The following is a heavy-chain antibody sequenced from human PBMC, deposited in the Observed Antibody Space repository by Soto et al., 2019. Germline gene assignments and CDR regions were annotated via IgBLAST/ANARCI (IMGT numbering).Heavy chain of an antibody. D-gene: IGHD1-1*01. V-gene: IGHV1-69*01. J-gene: IGHJ6*02. CDR2: IIPIFGTA. Sequence: QVQLVQSGAEVKKPGSSVKVSCKASGGTFSSYAISWVRQAPGQGREWMGGIIPIFGTANYAQKFQGRVTITADESTSTDYMELSSLRSEDTAVYYCARDADGYNARGGMDVWGQGTTVTVSS. CDR1: GGTFSSYA. CDR3: ARDADGYNARGGMDV.